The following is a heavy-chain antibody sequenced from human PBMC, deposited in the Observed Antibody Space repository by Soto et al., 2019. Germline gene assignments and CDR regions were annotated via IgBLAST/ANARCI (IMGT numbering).Heavy chain of an antibody. D-gene: IGHD3-3*01. J-gene: IGHJ6*02. CDR2: INPNSGGT. V-gene: IGHV1-2*02. Sequence: GASVKVSCKASGYTFTGYYMHWVRQAPGQGLEWMGWINPNSGGTNYAQKFQGRVTMTRDTSISTAYMELSRLRSDDTAVYYCARGRYDFWSGYYTPGYYYYGMDVWGQGTTVTVSS. CDR1: GYTFTGYY. CDR3: ARGRYDFWSGYYTPGYYYYGMDV.